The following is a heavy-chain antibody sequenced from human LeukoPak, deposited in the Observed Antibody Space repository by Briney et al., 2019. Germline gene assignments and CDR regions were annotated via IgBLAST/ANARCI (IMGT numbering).Heavy chain of an antibody. V-gene: IGHV3-74*01. D-gene: IGHD2-2*01. CDR2: INSDGSGT. CDR3: AGGQLLNDGMDV. J-gene: IGHJ6*02. Sequence: GGSLRLSCAASGFTFSSYWMHWVRQAPGKGLVWVSRINSDGSGTSYADSVKGRFTISRDNAKNTLYLQMNSLRAEDTAVYYCAGGQLLNDGMDVWGQGTTVTVSS. CDR1: GFTFSSYW.